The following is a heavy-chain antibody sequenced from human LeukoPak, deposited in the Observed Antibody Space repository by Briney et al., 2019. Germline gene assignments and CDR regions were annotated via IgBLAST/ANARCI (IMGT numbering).Heavy chain of an antibody. V-gene: IGHV5-51*01. D-gene: IGHD3-10*01. CDR3: ARQDGSATYYYDL. Sequence: GASLKISCKGSGYTFPIYWIAWARQVPGEGLEWMGTIYPGDSDTRYSPSFQGQVTISADKSISTAYLHWSSLKASDTAMYFCARQDGSATYYYDLWGQGTLVTVSS. CDR2: IYPGDSDT. J-gene: IGHJ4*02. CDR1: GYTFPIYW.